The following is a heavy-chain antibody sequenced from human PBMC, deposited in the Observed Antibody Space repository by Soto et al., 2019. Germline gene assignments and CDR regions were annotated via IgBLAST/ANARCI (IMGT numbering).Heavy chain of an antibody. D-gene: IGHD4-17*01. CDR1: GGSISNFY. Sequence: ESLSLTCPVSGGSISNFYWTWVRQPAGKGLEWIGRIYTTGHTHYSPSLKSRVTMSVDTSKSQFSLKLSSVTAADTALYYCARERAEIGDLEYWGQGALVTVYS. J-gene: IGHJ4*02. CDR3: ARERAEIGDLEY. CDR2: IYTTGHT. V-gene: IGHV4-4*07.